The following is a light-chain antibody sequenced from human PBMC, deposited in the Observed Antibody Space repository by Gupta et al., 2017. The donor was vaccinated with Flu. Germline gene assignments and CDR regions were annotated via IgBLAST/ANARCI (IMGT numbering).Light chain of an antibody. CDR1: SSDVGSYNL. Sequence: SALPQPASLPGPPGQSITISCTGTSSDVGSYNLVSWYQQHPGKAPKLMIYEGSKRPSGVSNRFSGSKSGNTASLTISGLQAEDEADYYCCSYAGSSTFVVFGGGTKLTVL. J-gene: IGLJ2*01. V-gene: IGLV2-23*01. CDR2: EGS. CDR3: CSYAGSSTFVV.